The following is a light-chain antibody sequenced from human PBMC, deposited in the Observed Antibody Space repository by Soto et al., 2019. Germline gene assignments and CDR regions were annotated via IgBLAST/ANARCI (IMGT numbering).Light chain of an antibody. Sequence: EIVMTQSPATRSVSPLEVAALSFMGSQSISSNLAWYQQKPGQAPRLLIYGASTRATGIPARFRGSGSGTEFTLTIISLQSEDFAVYFCQHYHNWPPWTFGQGTKVDIK. CDR2: GAS. J-gene: IGKJ1*01. CDR1: QSISSN. V-gene: IGKV3-15*01. CDR3: QHYHNWPPWT.